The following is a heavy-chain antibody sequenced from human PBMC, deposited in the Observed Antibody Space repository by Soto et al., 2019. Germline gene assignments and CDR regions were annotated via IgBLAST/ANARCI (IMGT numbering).Heavy chain of an antibody. V-gene: IGHV3-48*03. J-gene: IGHJ4*02. CDR3: VRDTMRASAAASLDY. CDR1: GFTFSTYE. D-gene: IGHD2-2*01. CDR2: ISVSGNII. Sequence: GGSLRLSCAASGFTFSTYEFNWVRQAPGRGLEWISYISVSGNIIKYSESVKGRFTISRDNAENPLHLHMSNLRVDDTALYFCVRDTMRASAAASLDYWGQGTQVTVSS.